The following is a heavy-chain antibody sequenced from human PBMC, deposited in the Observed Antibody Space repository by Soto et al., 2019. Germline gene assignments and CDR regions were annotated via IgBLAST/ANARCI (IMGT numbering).Heavy chain of an antibody. CDR3: ARDQHYYGSGTYYYYGMDV. CDR1: GFSFSYYS. V-gene: IGHV3-48*02. J-gene: IGHJ6*02. D-gene: IGHD3-10*01. CDR2: ISSSSSTI. Sequence: EVQLVESGGGLVQPGGSLRLSCAASGFSFSYYSMNWVRQAPGKGLEWISYISSSSSTIYYADSVKGRFTISRDNAKNSLYLQMKSLSDEDTAVYYCARDQHYYGSGTYYYYGMDVWGQGTTVTVSS.